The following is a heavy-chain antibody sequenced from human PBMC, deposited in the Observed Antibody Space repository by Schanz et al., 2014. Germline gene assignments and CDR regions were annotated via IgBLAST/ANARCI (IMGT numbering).Heavy chain of an antibody. CDR2: TNGDGTNA. D-gene: IGHD6-13*01. CDR1: GFTLSSYW. J-gene: IGHJ4*01. CDR3: AREQIMAAAGLVAY. V-gene: IGHV3-74*01. Sequence: EVKLVESGGGAVRPGGSLRLSCAASGFTLSSYWMHWVRQVPGKGLEWVSCTNGDGTNAKYADSVKGRFTISRDNAKISLYLQRHSLRAEDTAVYYCAREQIMAAAGLVAYWGHGTLVAVSS.